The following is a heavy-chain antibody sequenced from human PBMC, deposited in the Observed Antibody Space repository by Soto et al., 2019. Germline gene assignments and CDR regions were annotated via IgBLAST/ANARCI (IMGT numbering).Heavy chain of an antibody. Sequence: GGSLRLSCAASGFTFSSYWMSWVRQAPGKGLEWVANIKQDGSEKYYVDSVKGRVTISRDNAKNSLYLQMNSLRAEDTAVYYCARTSYCSGGSCYYDYYYGMDVWGQGTTVTVSS. D-gene: IGHD2-15*01. CDR1: GFTFSSYW. CDR2: IKQDGSEK. J-gene: IGHJ6*02. V-gene: IGHV3-7*01. CDR3: ARTSYCSGGSCYYDYYYGMDV.